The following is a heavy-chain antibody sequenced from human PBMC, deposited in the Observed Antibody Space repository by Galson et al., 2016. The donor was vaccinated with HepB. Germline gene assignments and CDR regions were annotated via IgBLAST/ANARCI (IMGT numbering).Heavy chain of an antibody. CDR3: SVELLQDFDF. CDR1: GFTVSSNY. Sequence: SLRLSCAASGFTVSSNYMSWVRQAPGKGLEWVSVVYCGGSTYYADSVKGRSTLSRDHYKNTLYLQMNSLRAEDTAIYYCSVELLQDFDFWGQGTLVTVSS. D-gene: IGHD5-24*01. V-gene: IGHV3-53*01. J-gene: IGHJ4*02. CDR2: VYCGGST.